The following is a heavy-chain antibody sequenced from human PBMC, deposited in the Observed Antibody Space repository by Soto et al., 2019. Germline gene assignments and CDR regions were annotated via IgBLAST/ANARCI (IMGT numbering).Heavy chain of an antibody. J-gene: IGHJ4*02. Sequence: SETLSLTCTVSGGSISSYYWSWIRQPPGKGLEWIGYIYYSGSTNYNPSLKSRVTISVDTSKNQFSLKLSSVTAADTAVYYCARVTFDYYDSSGYYSYFDYWGQGTLVTV. CDR2: IYYSGST. D-gene: IGHD3-22*01. CDR1: GGSISSYY. CDR3: ARVTFDYYDSSGYYSYFDY. V-gene: IGHV4-59*01.